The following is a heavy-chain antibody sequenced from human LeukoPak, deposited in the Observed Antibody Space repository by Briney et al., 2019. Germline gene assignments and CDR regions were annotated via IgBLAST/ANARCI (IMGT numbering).Heavy chain of an antibody. Sequence: GGSLRLSCAASGFTVSSNYMSWVRPAPGKGLEWVSVIYSGGSTYYADSVKGRFTISRDNSKNTLYLQMNSLRAEDTAVYYCASAGGDYGDYEGLGLSYWGQGTLVTVSS. V-gene: IGHV3-53*01. J-gene: IGHJ4*02. CDR3: ASAGGDYGDYEGLGLSY. CDR1: GFTVSSNY. CDR2: IYSGGST. D-gene: IGHD4-17*01.